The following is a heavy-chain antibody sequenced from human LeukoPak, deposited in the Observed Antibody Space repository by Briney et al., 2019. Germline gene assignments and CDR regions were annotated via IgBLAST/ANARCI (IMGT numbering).Heavy chain of an antibody. CDR2: IWYDGSNK. V-gene: IGHV3-33*01. CDR1: GFTFSSYG. J-gene: IGHJ4*02. CDR3: ARDPGYYDSSGYRFDY. D-gene: IGHD3-22*01. Sequence: PGGSLRLSCAASGFTFSSYGMHWVRQAPGKGLEWVAVIWYDGSNKYYADSVKGRFTISRDNSKNTLYLQMNSLRAEDTAVYYCARDPGYYDSSGYRFDYWGQGTLVTVSS.